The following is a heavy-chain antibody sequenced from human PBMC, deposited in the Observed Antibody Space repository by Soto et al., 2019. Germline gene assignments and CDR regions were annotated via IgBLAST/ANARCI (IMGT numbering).Heavy chain of an antibody. D-gene: IGHD3-16*01. CDR3: AKVGRWGSYDYFYGMDV. CDR1: GFSFSSYG. J-gene: IGHJ6*02. Sequence: GGSLRLSCAASGFSFSSYGMHWVRQAPGKGLEWVAVISYDGSNKYYADSVKGRFTISRDNSKNTLYLQMNSLRAEDTAVYYCAKVGRWGSYDYFYGMDVWGPGTTVTV. V-gene: IGHV3-30*18. CDR2: ISYDGSNK.